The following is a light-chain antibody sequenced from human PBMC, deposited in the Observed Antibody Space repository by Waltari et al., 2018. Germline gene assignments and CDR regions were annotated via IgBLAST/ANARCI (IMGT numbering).Light chain of an antibody. CDR2: ASS. J-gene: IGKJ4*01. V-gene: IGKV1-8*01. CDR3: QQYYGDPLT. Sequence: AIRITQSPSSVSASTGDRVTITCRPSQAISSYLAWYQQKAGKAPKLLIYASSTLQSWVPSRFSGSGSGTNFTLTIGCLQSEDFATYFCQQYYGDPLTFGGGTKVEI. CDR1: QAISSY.